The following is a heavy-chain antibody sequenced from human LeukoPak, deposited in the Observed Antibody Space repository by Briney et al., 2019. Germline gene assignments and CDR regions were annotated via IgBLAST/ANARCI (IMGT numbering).Heavy chain of an antibody. CDR3: ARDSNGSSGWYPHY. CDR1: GFTFSNFW. D-gene: IGHD6-19*01. Sequence: GGSLRLSCAASGFTFSNFWMSWVRQAPGKGLEWVANIKEDGSEKYCVDSVKGRFTISRDNAKNSLYLQMNSLRAEDTAVYYCARDSNGSSGWYPHYWGQGTLVTVSS. CDR2: IKEDGSEK. J-gene: IGHJ4*02. V-gene: IGHV3-7*01.